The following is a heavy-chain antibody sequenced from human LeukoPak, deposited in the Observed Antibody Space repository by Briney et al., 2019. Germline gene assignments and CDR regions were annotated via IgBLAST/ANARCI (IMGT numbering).Heavy chain of an antibody. CDR1: GFTFSSYA. Sequence: PGGSLRLSCAASGFTFSSYAMSWVRQAPGKGLEWVSAISGSGGSPYYADSVKGRFTVSRDNSKSTLYLQMNSLRAEDTAVYYCAKDGLVDTSTVDYFDYWGQGTLVTVSS. V-gene: IGHV3-23*01. CDR3: AKDGLVDTSTVDYFDY. CDR2: ISGSGGSP. D-gene: IGHD5-18*01. J-gene: IGHJ4*02.